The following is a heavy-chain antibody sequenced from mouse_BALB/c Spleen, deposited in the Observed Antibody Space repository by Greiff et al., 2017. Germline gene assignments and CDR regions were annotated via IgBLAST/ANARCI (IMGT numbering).Heavy chain of an antibody. CDR1: GFTFSDYY. D-gene: IGHD2-2*01. Sequence: EVMLVESGGGLVKPGGSLKLSCAASGFTFSDYYMYWVRQTPEKRLEWVATISDGGSYTYYPDSVKGRFTISRDNAKNNLYLQMSSLKSEDTAMYYCARERWLRRAWFAYWGQGTLVTVSA. CDR3: ARERWLRRAWFAY. V-gene: IGHV5-4*02. CDR2: ISDGGSYT. J-gene: IGHJ3*01.